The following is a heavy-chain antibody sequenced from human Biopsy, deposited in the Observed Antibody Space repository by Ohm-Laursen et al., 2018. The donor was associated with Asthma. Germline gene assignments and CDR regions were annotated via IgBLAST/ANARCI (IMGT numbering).Heavy chain of an antibody. CDR1: GFSFSNYG. CDR3: AKEVFPGWELRRGPDS. V-gene: IGHV3-30*18. CDR2: RSFDGTNR. Sequence: SLRLSCTASGFSFSNYGMHWVRQAPGKGLDWVAVRSFDGTNRNYTDSVKGRFTISRDNSRNTLHLEMNSLRAEDTAVYFCAKEVFPGWELRRGPDSWGQGTLVTVSS. J-gene: IGHJ4*02. D-gene: IGHD1-26*01.